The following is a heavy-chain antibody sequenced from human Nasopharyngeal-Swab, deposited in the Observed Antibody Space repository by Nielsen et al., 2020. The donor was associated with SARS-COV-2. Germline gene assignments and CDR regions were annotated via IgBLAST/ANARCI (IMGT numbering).Heavy chain of an antibody. CDR1: GGPTRSGSYY. CDR3: ARSYCSSTRCANSFAN. Sequence: LRPSCTFFGGPTRSGSYYWSWIRQPDGKGLEWIGRFYTTGSTAYNPTLKSRVNISVDTSKNQFSLKLTSVTAADTAVYYCARSYCSSTRCANSFANWGQGTMVTVSS. D-gene: IGHD2-2*01. CDR2: FYTTGST. J-gene: IGHJ3*02. V-gene: IGHV4-61*02.